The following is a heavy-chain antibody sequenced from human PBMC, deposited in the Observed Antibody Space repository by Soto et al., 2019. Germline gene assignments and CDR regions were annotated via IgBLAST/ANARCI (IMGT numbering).Heavy chain of an antibody. CDR3: AKEDSGFSGYMDV. CDR2: ITWHSDGM. Sequence: EVQLVESGGGLVQPGRSLRLSCIASGFNFNDHGMHWVRQAPGKGLEWVSGITWHSDGMGYADSVKGRFTISRDNAKNSLYLQMNSLRVEDTALYYGAKEDSGFSGYMDVWGKGTPVTVSS. J-gene: IGHJ6*03. CDR1: GFNFNDHG. D-gene: IGHD3-10*01. V-gene: IGHV3-9*01.